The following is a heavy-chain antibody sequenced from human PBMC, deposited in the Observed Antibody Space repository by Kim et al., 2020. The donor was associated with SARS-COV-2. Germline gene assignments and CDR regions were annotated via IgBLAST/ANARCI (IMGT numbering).Heavy chain of an antibody. CDR2: ISAYNGNT. CDR1: GYTFTSYG. Sequence: ASVKVSCKASGYTFTSYGISWVRQAPGQGLEWMGWISAYNGNTNYAQKLQGRVTMTTDTSTSTAYMELRSLRSDDTAVYYCARDPDGDSTLHYYYYGMDVWGQGTTVTVSS. D-gene: IGHD4-17*01. V-gene: IGHV1-18*01. J-gene: IGHJ6*02. CDR3: ARDPDGDSTLHYYYYGMDV.